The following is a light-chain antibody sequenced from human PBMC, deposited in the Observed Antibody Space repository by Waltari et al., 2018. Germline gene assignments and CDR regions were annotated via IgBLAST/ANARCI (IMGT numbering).Light chain of an antibody. CDR3: ATWDNGLTAVV. J-gene: IGLJ2*01. V-gene: IGLV1-51*01. CDR2: DNN. Sequence: QSVLTQPPSMSAAPGQKVTISCSGSSSNIGNYYVSWYHQLPGAAPKLLIYDNNSRPSGIPDRFSASKSGMSATLDITGLQIGDEADYYCATWDNGLTAVVFGGGTKLTVL. CDR1: SSNIGNYY.